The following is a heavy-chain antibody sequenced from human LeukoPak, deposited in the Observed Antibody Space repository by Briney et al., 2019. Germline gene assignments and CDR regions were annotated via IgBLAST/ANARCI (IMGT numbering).Heavy chain of an antibody. CDR3: ARAAGSSGWYSPASLAYNWFDP. CDR2: MNPNSGNT. CDR1: GGTFSSYA. V-gene: IGHV1-8*03. Sequence: GASVKVSCKASGGTFSSYAISWVRQAPGQGLEWMGWMNPNSGNTGYAQKFQGRVTITRNTSISTAYMELSSLRAEDTAVYYCARAAGSSGWYSPASLAYNWFDPWGQGTLVTVSS. J-gene: IGHJ5*02. D-gene: IGHD6-19*01.